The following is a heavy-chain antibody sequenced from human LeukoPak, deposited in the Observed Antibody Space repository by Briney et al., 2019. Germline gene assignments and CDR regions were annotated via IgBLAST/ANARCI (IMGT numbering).Heavy chain of an antibody. J-gene: IGHJ4*02. CDR1: GFTFDDYA. Sequence: SLRLSCAASGFTFDDYAMHWVRQAPGKGLEWVSGISWNSGSIGYADSVKGRFTISRDNAKNSLYLQMNSLRAEDTALYYCAKGPIYYYDSSGYTSFDYWGQGTLVTVSS. V-gene: IGHV3-9*01. CDR3: AKGPIYYYDSSGYTSFDY. D-gene: IGHD3-22*01. CDR2: ISWNSGSI.